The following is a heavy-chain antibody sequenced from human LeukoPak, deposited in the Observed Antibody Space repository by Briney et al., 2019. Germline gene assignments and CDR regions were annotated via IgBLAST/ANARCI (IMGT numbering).Heavy chain of an antibody. CDR1: GFTFSDYY. V-gene: IGHV3-11*01. Sequence: GRSLRLSCVASGFTFSDYYRSWIRQAPGKDLEWMSYISSSGTTIYYTDSVKGRLTISRDNAKNSLYLQMNSLGAEDTAVYFCARSIAAADGGVYYYMDVWGKGTTVTISS. CDR3: ARSIAAADGGVYYYMDV. D-gene: IGHD6-25*01. J-gene: IGHJ6*03. CDR2: ISSSGTTI.